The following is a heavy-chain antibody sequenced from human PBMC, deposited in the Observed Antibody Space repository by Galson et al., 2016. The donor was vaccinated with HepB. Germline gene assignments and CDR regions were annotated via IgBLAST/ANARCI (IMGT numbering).Heavy chain of an antibody. CDR2: IWHGGSA. D-gene: IGHD2/OR15-2a*01. CDR3: ARGPYPEYGGLWDF. V-gene: IGHV4-30-2*01. Sequence: TLSLTCGVFGAPVSGGGYTWGWVRQPPGKGLEWIGYIWHGGSASYNPSLKGRATISKQRSNNEFFLNLTSVTAADTAIYYCARGPYPEYGGLWDFWGQGLLVTVSS. CDR1: GAPVSGGGYT. J-gene: IGHJ4*02.